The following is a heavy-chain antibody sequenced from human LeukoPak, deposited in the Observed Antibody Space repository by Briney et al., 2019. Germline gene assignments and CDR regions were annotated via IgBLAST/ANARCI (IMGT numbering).Heavy chain of an antibody. CDR3: AKGLRGITIFGVVKEPPSAEYFQH. CDR1: GFTFSSYA. CDR2: IRYDGSNN. D-gene: IGHD3-3*01. V-gene: IGHV3-30*02. Sequence: GGSLRLSCAASGFTFSSYAMSWVRQAPGKGLEWVAFIRYDGSNNYYADSVEGRFTISRDNSKNTLYLQMNSLRPEDTAVYYCAKGLRGITIFGVVKEPPSAEYFQHWGQGTLVTVSS. J-gene: IGHJ1*01.